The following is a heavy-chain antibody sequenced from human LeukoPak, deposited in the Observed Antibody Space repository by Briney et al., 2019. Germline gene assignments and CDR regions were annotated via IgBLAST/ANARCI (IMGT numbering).Heavy chain of an antibody. D-gene: IGHD4-23*01. J-gene: IGHJ4*02. CDR1: GGSISSSSYY. CDR3: ASPGGNGPDY. V-gene: IGHV4-39*07. CDR2: IYYSGST. Sequence: SETLSLTCTVSGGSISSSSYYWGWIRQPPGKGLEWIGSIYYSGSTYYNPSLKSRVTISVDTSKNQFSLKLSSVTAADTAVYYCASPGGNGPDYWGQGTLVTVSS.